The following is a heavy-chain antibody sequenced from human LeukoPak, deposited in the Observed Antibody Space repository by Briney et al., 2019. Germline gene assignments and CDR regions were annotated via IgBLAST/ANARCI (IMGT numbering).Heavy chain of an antibody. D-gene: IGHD2-21*02. CDR1: SGSFSGYY. Sequence: SETLSLTCAVYSGSFSGYYWSWIRQPPGKGLEWIGEIYHSGSTNYNPSLKSRVTISVDTSKNQFSLKLSSVTAADTAVYYCARGGCGGDCFLPYYFDYWGQGTLVTVSS. V-gene: IGHV4-34*01. CDR2: IYHSGST. CDR3: ARGGCGGDCFLPYYFDY. J-gene: IGHJ4*02.